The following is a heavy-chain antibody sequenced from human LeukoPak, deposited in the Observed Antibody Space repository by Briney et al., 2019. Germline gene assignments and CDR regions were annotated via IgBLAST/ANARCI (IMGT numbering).Heavy chain of an antibody. CDR2: IHPSTGNP. CDR1: GYTFTNYA. V-gene: IGHV7-4-1*02. Sequence: ASVKVSCKASGYTFTNYAMNWVRQAPGQGLEWMGWIHPSTGNPTYAQGFTGRFVFSLDTSVSTTYLQISSLKAEDTAVYYCARAFQSLGGLSLPDYWGQGTLVAVSS. CDR3: ARAFQSLGGLSLPDY. J-gene: IGHJ4*02. D-gene: IGHD3-16*02.